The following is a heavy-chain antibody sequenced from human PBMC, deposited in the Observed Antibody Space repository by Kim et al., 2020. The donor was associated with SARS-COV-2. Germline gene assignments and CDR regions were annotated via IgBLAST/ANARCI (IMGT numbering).Heavy chain of an antibody. CDR1: GFTFSSYW. Sequence: GGSLRLSCAASGFTFSSYWMHWVRQAPGKGLVWVSRINSDGSSTSYADSVKGRFTISRDNAKNTLYLQMNSLRAEDTAVYYCARVDTHCSSTSCPLSNYYYGMDVWGQGTTVTVSS. J-gene: IGHJ6*02. V-gene: IGHV3-74*01. CDR3: ARVDTHCSSTSCPLSNYYYGMDV. CDR2: INSDGSST. D-gene: IGHD2-2*01.